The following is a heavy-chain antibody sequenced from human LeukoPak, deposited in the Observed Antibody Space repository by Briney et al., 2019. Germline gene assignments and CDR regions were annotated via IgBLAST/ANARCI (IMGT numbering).Heavy chain of an antibody. V-gene: IGHV4-34*01. J-gene: IGHJ5*02. CDR1: GGSFSGYY. Sequence: SETPSLTCAVYGGSFSGYYWSWIRQPPGKGLEWIGEINHSGSTNYNPSLKSRVTISVDTSKNQFSLKLSSVTAADTAVYYCARVGALCSSTSCYLNWFDPRGQGTLVTVSS. CDR3: ARVGALCSSTSCYLNWFDP. D-gene: IGHD2-2*01. CDR2: INHSGST.